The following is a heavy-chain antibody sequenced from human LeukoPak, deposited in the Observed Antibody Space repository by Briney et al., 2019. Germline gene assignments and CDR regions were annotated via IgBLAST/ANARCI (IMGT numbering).Heavy chain of an antibody. Sequence: ASVKVSCKASGYTFTGYYMHWVRQAPGQGLEWMGRINPNSGGTNYAQKFQGRVTMTRDTSISTAYMELSRLRSDDTAVYYCARDYGGNSYYYGMDVWGQGTTVTVSS. CDR3: ARDYGGNSYYYGMDV. D-gene: IGHD4-23*01. CDR1: GYTFTGYY. V-gene: IGHV1-2*06. J-gene: IGHJ6*02. CDR2: INPNSGGT.